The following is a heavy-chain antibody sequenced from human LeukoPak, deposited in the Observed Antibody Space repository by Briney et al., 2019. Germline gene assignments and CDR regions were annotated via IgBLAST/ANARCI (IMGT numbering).Heavy chain of an antibody. J-gene: IGHJ3*02. CDR3: ARDQGTEAFDI. CDR2: IYYSGST. D-gene: IGHD3-10*01. CDR1: GGSMSSYY. Sequence: SETLSLTCTVSGGSMSSYYWSWLRQPPGKGLEWIGYIYYSGSTNYNPSLKNRVTISVDTSKNQFSLKLSSVTAADTAIYYCARDQGTEAFDIWGQGTMVTVSS. V-gene: IGHV4-59*01.